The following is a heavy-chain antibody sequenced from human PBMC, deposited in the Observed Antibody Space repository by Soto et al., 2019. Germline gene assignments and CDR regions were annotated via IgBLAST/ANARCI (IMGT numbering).Heavy chain of an antibody. CDR1: GFTFSRYT. J-gene: IGHJ4*02. D-gene: IGHD2-21*02. V-gene: IGHV3-21*06. CDR3: ARDALDCGGDCYSGGY. CDR2: ISSSSSDI. Sequence: GGSLRLSCAASGFTFSRYTMSWVRQDPGKGLEWVSSISSSSSDIYYADSVKGRFTISRGTAKNSLYLQMDSLRAEDTAVYSCARDALDCGGDCYSGGYWGQGTLVTVSS.